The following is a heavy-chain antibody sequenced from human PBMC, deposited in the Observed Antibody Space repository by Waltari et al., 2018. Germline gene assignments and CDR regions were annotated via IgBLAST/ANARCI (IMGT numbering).Heavy chain of an antibody. CDR1: GGSISSGSYY. CDR3: ARIVVVPAAMFFDP. CDR2: IYTSGST. J-gene: IGHJ5*02. D-gene: IGHD2-2*01. V-gene: IGHV4-61*02. Sequence: QVQLQESGPGLVKPSQTLSLTCTVSGGSISSGSYYWSWLRQPAGKGLEWIGRIYTSGSTNYNPSLKSRVTISVDTSKNQFSLKLSSVTAADTAVYYCARIVVVPAAMFFDPWGQGTLVTVSS.